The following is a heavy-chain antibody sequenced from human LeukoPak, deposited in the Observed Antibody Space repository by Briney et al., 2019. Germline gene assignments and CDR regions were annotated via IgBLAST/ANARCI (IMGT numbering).Heavy chain of an antibody. CDR2: ISGSGDET. CDR3: ARLFGTRRTTSCVLED. Sequence: GGSLRLSRAASGFTFTTYAMTWVRQAPGKGLEWVSAISGSGDETYYTDSVRGRFTISGDNSENTVSLQLSCVRAGDTAVYHCARLFGTRRTTSCVLEDLGQGTLVTVSS. V-gene: IGHV3-23*01. CDR1: GFTFTTYA. J-gene: IGHJ4*02. D-gene: IGHD1-1*01.